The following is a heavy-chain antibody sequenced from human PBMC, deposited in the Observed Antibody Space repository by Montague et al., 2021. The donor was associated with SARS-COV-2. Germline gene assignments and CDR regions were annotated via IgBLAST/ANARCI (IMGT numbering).Heavy chain of an antibody. CDR3: ARGGLGNGGLDY. CDR1: DVSLSTNTW. CDR2: IYLSGFT. Sequence: SETLSLTCVVSDVSLSTNTWWSLVRQSPGKGLEWVGVIYLSGFTXYNPSIKSRVSISLDASRRQFSLRLTSVTAADTAVYFCARGGLGNGGLDYWGQGTLVTVSS. V-gene: IGHV4-4*02. J-gene: IGHJ4*02. D-gene: IGHD3/OR15-3a*01.